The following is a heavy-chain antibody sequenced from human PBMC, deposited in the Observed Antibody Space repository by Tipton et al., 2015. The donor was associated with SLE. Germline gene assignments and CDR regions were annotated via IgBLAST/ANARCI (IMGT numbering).Heavy chain of an antibody. D-gene: IGHD7-27*01. Sequence: SLRLSCAVSGFSVTDVWMALIRQAPGKGLEWVSYITKTGDTMAYADAVRGRFTISRDDARNSLYLQMTSLSAEDTAVYYCARGHWGLDYWSQGTLVTVSS. J-gene: IGHJ4*02. CDR1: GFSVTDVW. CDR2: ITKTGDTM. V-gene: IGHV3-11*04. CDR3: ARGHWGLDY.